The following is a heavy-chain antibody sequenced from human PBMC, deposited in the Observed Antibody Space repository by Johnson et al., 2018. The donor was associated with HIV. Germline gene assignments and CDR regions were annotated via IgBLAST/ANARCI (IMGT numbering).Heavy chain of an antibody. V-gene: IGHV3-30-3*01. CDR3: AKYAPLNYEIDYSSSSSAFDI. Sequence: QVLLVESGGGVVQPGRSLRLSCAASGFTFSSYAMHWVRQAPGKGLEWVAVISYDGSNKYYADSVKGRFTLSRENAKNSLYLQMNSLRAEDTAIYYCAKYAPLNYEIDYSSSSSAFDIWGQGTMVTVSS. CDR2: ISYDGSNK. J-gene: IGHJ3*02. D-gene: IGHD6-6*01. CDR1: GFTFSSYA.